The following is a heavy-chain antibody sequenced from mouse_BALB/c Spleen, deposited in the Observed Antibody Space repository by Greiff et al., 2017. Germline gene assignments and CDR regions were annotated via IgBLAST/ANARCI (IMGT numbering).Heavy chain of an antibody. J-gene: IGHJ1*01. CDR3: ARSGTTVVDWYFDV. CDR2: ISYSGST. D-gene: IGHD1-1*01. CDR1: GYSITSVYA. V-gene: IGHV3-2*02. Sequence: VQLKESGPGLVKPSQSLSLTCTVTGYSITSVYAWNCIRQFPGNKLEWMGYISYSGSTSYNPSLKSRISIPRDTSKNQFFLQLNSVTTEDTATYYCARSGTTVVDWYFDVWGAGTTVTVSS.